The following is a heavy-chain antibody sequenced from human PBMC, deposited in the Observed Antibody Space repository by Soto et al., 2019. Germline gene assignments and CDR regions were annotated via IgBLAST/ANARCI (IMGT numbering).Heavy chain of an antibody. D-gene: IGHD2-2*01. J-gene: IGHJ6*02. CDR1: GFNFSNYS. V-gene: IGHV3-21*01. Sequence: GGSLRLSCAASGFNFSNYSMIWVRQAPGKGLKWVSLISSSSTNIYYADSAKGRFTISRDNANYSVNLQMNSLRAEDTAVYYCARLCSTTSCYDYYGMDVWGQGTTVTVSS. CDR2: ISSSSTNI. CDR3: ARLCSTTSCYDYYGMDV.